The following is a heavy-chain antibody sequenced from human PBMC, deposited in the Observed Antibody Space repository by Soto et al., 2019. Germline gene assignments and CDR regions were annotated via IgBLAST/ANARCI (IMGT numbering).Heavy chain of an antibody. D-gene: IGHD7-27*01. V-gene: IGHV6-1*01. CDR2: TYYRSKWYN. CDR3: ARSTHWAFDY. Sequence: SQTLSLTCAISGDTFSSNTAGGHWIRQSPSRGLEWLGRTYYRSKWYNDYAISVKSRIIINPDTSKNQFSLQLNSVTPEDTAVYYCARSTHWAFDYWGQGTLVTVSS. J-gene: IGHJ4*02. CDR1: GDTFSSNTAG.